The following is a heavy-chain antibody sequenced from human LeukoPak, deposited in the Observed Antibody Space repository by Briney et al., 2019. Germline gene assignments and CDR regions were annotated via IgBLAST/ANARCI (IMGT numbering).Heavy chain of an antibody. J-gene: IGHJ4*02. CDR1: GHPFTDYY. Sequence: ASVKISCKVSGHPFTDYYMQWVQQAPGKGLEWMGLVDPEDGVTIYAEKFQGRVTITADTSTDTAYMELSSLRSEDTAVYYCAILIVAGTHFDYWGQGTLVTVSS. D-gene: IGHD6-19*01. V-gene: IGHV1-69-2*01. CDR3: AILIVAGTHFDY. CDR2: VDPEDGVT.